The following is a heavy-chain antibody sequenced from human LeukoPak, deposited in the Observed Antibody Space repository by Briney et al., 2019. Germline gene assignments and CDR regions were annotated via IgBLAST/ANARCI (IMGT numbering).Heavy chain of an antibody. CDR2: IYTSGFT. J-gene: IGHJ6*03. Sequence: PSETLSLTCTVSGGSIRSGTYYWSWIRQPAGKGLEWIGRIYTSGFTSYNPSFKSRVTLSVDTSKNQFSLKLTSVTAADTAVYYCARTYLGTTAGVYYYYMDVWGKGTTVTISS. CDR1: GGSIRSGTYY. CDR3: ARTYLGTTAGVYYYYMDV. V-gene: IGHV4-61*02. D-gene: IGHD1-1*01.